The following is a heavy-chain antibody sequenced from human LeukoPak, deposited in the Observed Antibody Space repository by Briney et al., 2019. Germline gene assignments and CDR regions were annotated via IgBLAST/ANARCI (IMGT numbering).Heavy chain of an antibody. Sequence: EGSLRLSCAASGFTFSNYAMSWVRQAPGKGLEWVSAVSGRDTSTYYTDSVKGRFTISRDNSKNTLYLQMNSLSAEDTAIYYCAKWGDYDVLTGYYDSDYWGQGTLATVSS. CDR2: VSGRDTST. J-gene: IGHJ4*02. D-gene: IGHD3-9*01. V-gene: IGHV3-23*01. CDR3: AKWGDYDVLTGYYDSDY. CDR1: GFTFSNYA.